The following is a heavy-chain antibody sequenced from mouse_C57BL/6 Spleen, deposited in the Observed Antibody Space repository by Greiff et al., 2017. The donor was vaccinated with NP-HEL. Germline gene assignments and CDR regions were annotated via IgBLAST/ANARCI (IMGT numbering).Heavy chain of an antibody. CDR2: INYDGSST. V-gene: IGHV5-16*01. Sequence: EVKLMESEGGLVQPGSSMKLSCTASGFTFSDYYMAWVRQVPEKGLEWVANINYDGSSTYYLDSLKSRFIISRDNAKNILYLQMSSLKSEDTATYYCARDLEGVSYWGQGTTLTVSS. J-gene: IGHJ2*01. CDR3: ARDLEGVSY. CDR1: GFTFSDYY.